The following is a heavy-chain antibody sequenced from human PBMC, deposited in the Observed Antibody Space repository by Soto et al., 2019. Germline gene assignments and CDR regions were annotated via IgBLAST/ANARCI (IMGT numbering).Heavy chain of an antibody. CDR1: GFNFGVFG. CDR3: ALTRRSSLLEVAGPGFEY. CDR2: LSYEGSEE. V-gene: IGHV3-30*03. D-gene: IGHD6-19*01. J-gene: IGHJ4*02. Sequence: LSCAASGFNFGVFGMHWVRQAPGKGLEWLSVLSYEGSEEYYADPVRGRFTISRDNSKNTLFLQMDSLRVDDTGVYYCALTRRSSLLEVAGPGFEYWGQGTLVTVSS.